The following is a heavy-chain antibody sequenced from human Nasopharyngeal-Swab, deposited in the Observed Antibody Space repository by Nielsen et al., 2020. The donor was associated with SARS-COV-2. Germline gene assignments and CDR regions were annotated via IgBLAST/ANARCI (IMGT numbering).Heavy chain of an antibody. CDR1: RYTFTSYA. CDR3: AFVSYDSSGYYYSY. D-gene: IGHD3-22*01. Sequence: ASVKVSCKASRYTFTSYAMHWVRQAPGQRLEWMGWINAGNGNTKYSQKFQGRVTITRDTSATTAYMELSSLRSEDTAVYYCAFVSYDSSGYYYSYWGQGTLVTVSS. CDR2: INAGNGNT. J-gene: IGHJ4*02. V-gene: IGHV1-3*01.